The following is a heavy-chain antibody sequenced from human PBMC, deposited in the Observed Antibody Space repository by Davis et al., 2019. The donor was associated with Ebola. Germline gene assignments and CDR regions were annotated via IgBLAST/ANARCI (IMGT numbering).Heavy chain of an antibody. CDR3: VRGGRAIIQTYLDY. CDR2: TRSKDNSYFT. Sequence: GESLKISCAASGFTLSDHYMDWVRQAPGKGLEWVGRTRSKDNSYFTEFAASVKGRFIISRDDSKDSLYLQMNSLKTEDTAVYYCVRGGRAIIQTYLDYWGQGSLVTVSS. D-gene: IGHD5-12*01. V-gene: IGHV3-72*01. J-gene: IGHJ4*02. CDR1: GFTLSDHY.